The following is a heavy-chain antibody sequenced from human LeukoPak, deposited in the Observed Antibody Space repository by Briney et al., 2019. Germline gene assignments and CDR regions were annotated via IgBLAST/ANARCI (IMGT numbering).Heavy chain of an antibody. J-gene: IGHJ4*02. CDR3: ARARAIFGVVTYFDS. D-gene: IGHD3-3*01. CDR1: GGSISSYY. CDR2: IYTSGGI. V-gene: IGHV4-4*08. Sequence: SETLSLTCTVSGGSISSYYWSWIRQPPGKGLEWIGRIYTSGGIDYNPSLRSRVTISINTAKNQFSLKVSFVTAADTAVYYCARARAIFGVVTYFDSWGQGTLVTVSS.